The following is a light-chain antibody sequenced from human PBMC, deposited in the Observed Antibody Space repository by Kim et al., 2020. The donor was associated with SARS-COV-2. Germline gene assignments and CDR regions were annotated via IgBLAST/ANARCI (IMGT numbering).Light chain of an antibody. J-gene: IGLJ1*01. V-gene: IGLV3-1*01. CDR3: QAWDSSTGV. Sequence: GSPGHTAGITCSGDKLGDKYASWYQQRLGQAPVLVIYQDDKRPSGIPERFSGSNSGNTATLTISGTQAMDEADYYCQAWDSSTGVFGIGTKVTVL. CDR1: KLGDKY. CDR2: QDD.